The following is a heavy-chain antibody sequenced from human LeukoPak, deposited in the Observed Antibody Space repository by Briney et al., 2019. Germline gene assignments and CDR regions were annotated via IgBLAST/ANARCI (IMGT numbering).Heavy chain of an antibody. D-gene: IGHD3-10*01. CDR2: ISSGGSYT. CDR1: GFTFSDYY. Sequence: KPGGSLRLSCAGSGFTFSDYYMSWIRQAPGKGLEWVSYISSGGSYTNFADSVKGRFTISRDNAKNSLYLQMNSLRAEDTAVYYCARNYFQGVPGVYWGQGTLVTVSS. V-gene: IGHV3-11*03. J-gene: IGHJ4*02. CDR3: ARNYFQGVPGVY.